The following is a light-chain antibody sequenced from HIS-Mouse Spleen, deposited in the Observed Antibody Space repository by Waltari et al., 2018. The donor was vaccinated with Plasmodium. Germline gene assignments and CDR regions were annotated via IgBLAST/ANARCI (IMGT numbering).Light chain of an antibody. Sequence: SYELTQPPSVSVSPGQTARITCSGDALPKQYAYWYQQKPGQAPVLVIYKDSGRPSGIPERFSGSSSGTTTTLTISGVQAEDEADYYCQSADSSGTYVFGTGTKVTVL. CDR1: ALPKQY. CDR2: KDS. J-gene: IGLJ1*01. V-gene: IGLV3-25*03. CDR3: QSADSSGTYV.